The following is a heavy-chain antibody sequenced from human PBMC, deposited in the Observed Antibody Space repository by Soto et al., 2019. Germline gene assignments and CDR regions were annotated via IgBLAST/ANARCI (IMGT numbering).Heavy chain of an antibody. CDR2: ISPYNGNT. CDR3: ARGYYDNYGYSRFDD. J-gene: IGHJ4*02. V-gene: IGHV1-18*01. D-gene: IGHD3-16*01. CDR1: GYTFTSSG. Sequence: QVQLVQSGAEVKKPGASVKVSCKTSGYTFTSSGITWVRQARGQGLEWMGWISPYNGNTNYAQNLQGRVTMTTDTSTSTAYMELRSLKSDDTAVYYCARGYYDNYGYSRFDDWGQGTLVSVSS.